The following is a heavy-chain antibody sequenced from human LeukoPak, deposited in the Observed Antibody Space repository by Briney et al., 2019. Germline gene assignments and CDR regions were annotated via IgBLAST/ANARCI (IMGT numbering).Heavy chain of an antibody. V-gene: IGHV4-59*01. CDR3: ARERDGGDNNWFCP. Sequence: PSESLSLTCTVSRGSISRYYGSWVRQPPGKGLEWLGYIYYSGSTTYNPSLKSRVTIPVDTSKNQFSLKLSSVTAADTAMYYCARERDGGDNNWFCPRGQGTPVTVSS. J-gene: IGHJ5*01. CDR2: IYYSGST. D-gene: IGHD2-21*02. CDR1: RGSISRYY.